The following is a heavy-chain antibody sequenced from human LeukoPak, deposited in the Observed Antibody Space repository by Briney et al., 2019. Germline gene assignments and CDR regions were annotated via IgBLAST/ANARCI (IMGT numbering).Heavy chain of an antibody. Sequence: GGSLRLSCAASRLTFSTYAMSWVRQAPGKGLEWVSAISGSGGSTYYADSVKGRFTISRDNSKNTLYLQMNSLRVEDTVVYYCAKDKGRAAAGFDYWGQGTLVTVSS. CDR1: RLTFSTYA. CDR3: AKDKGRAAAGFDY. J-gene: IGHJ4*02. D-gene: IGHD6-13*01. CDR2: ISGSGGST. V-gene: IGHV3-23*01.